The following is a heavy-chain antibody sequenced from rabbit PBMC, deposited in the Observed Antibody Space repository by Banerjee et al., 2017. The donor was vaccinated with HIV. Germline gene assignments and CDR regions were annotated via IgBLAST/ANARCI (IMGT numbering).Heavy chain of an antibody. J-gene: IGHJ4*01. CDR3: ARNGGMLDYEL. Sequence: SLEESGGGLVQPGGSLTLTCTASGFTFSIYWMCWVRQAPGKGLEWIGCIYTGSGATYYASWARGRFTISKTSSTTVTLQMTSLTVADTATYFCARNGGMLDYELWGPGTLVTVS. CDR1: GFTFSIYW. D-gene: IGHD6-1*01. CDR2: IYTGSGAT. V-gene: IGHV1S40*01.